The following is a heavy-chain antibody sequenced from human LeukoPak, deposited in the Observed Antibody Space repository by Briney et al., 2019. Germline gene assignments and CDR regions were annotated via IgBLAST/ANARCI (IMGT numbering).Heavy chain of an antibody. V-gene: IGHV3-53*01. CDR2: IYDNGDT. Sequence: GGSLRLSCAASGYTVTSNYMTWVRQAPGKGLEWVSIIYDNGDTYYADSVKGRFTVTRDSSKNTVSLEMNSLRVDDTAVYYCVSHSDPLTGYSFDYWGQGTLVTVSS. CDR3: VSHSDPLTGYSFDY. D-gene: IGHD3-9*01. J-gene: IGHJ4*02. CDR1: GYTVTSNY.